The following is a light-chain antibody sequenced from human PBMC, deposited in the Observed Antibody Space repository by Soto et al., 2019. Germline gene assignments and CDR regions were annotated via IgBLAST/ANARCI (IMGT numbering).Light chain of an antibody. J-gene: IGLJ2*01. CDR3: AAWDGSLNVVL. CDR2: STN. Sequence: QAVVTQPPSASGTPGQRVTISCSGSSSNIGSNTVNWYQQLPGSAPKLLMYSTNQRPSGVPDRFSGSKSGTSASLAISGLQAEDDADYYCAAWDGSLNVVLFGGGTKLTVL. V-gene: IGLV1-44*01. CDR1: SSNIGSNT.